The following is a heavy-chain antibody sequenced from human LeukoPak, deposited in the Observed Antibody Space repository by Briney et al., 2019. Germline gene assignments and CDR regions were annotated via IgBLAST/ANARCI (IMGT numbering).Heavy chain of an antibody. V-gene: IGHV3-23*01. J-gene: IGHJ3*02. CDR1: GFTFSSYG. Sequence: GGSLRLSCVASGFTFSSYGMSWVRQAPGKGLEWVSAISGSGGSTYYADSVKGRFTISRDNSKNTLYLQINSLRAEDTAVYYCAKDTGGRAFDIWGQGTMVTVSS. D-gene: IGHD4-17*01. CDR2: ISGSGGST. CDR3: AKDTGGRAFDI.